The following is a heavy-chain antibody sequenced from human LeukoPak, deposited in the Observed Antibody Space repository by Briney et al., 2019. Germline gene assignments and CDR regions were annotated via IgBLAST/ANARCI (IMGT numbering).Heavy chain of an antibody. J-gene: IGHJ6*03. CDR2: IIPIFGTA. CDR3: ARDCWPYYYYMDV. Sequence: ASVKVSCKASGYTFTSYAISWVRQAPGQGLEWMGRIIPIFGTANYAQKFQGRVTITTDESTSTAYMELSSLRSEDTAVYYCARDCWPYYYYMDVWGKGTTVTVSS. V-gene: IGHV1-69*05. CDR1: GYTFTSYA.